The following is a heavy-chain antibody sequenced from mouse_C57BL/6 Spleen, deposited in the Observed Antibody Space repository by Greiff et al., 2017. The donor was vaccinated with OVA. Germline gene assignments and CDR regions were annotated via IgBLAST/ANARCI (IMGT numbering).Heavy chain of an antibody. J-gene: IGHJ4*01. Sequence: VQLKESGGGLVQPGGSMKLSCVASGFTFSNYWMNWVRQSPEKGLEWVAQIRLKSDNYATHYAESVKGRFTISRDDSKSSVYLQMNNLRAEDTGIYYCTRGYYSYAMDYWGQGTSVTVSS. V-gene: IGHV6-3*01. CDR2: IRLKSDNYAT. D-gene: IGHD2-3*01. CDR3: TRGYYSYAMDY. CDR1: GFTFSNYW.